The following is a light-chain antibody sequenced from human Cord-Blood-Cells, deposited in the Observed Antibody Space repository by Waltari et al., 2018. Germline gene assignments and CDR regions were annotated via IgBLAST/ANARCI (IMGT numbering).Light chain of an antibody. Sequence: DIQMTQSPSSLSASVGDRVPITCRASQSISSYLNWYQQKPGKAPKLLIYAASSLQSGVPSRFSGSGSGTDFTLTIISLQPEDFATYYCQQSYSTPLYTFGQGTKLEIK. CDR1: QSISSY. J-gene: IGKJ2*01. V-gene: IGKV1-39*01. CDR2: AAS. CDR3: QQSYSTPLYT.